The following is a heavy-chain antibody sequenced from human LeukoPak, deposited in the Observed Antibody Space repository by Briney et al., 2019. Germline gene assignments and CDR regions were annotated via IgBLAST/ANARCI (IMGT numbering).Heavy chain of an antibody. V-gene: IGHV1-2*02. CDR2: VNPDSGGT. J-gene: IGHJ3*02. D-gene: IGHD2-2*01. CDR3: ARSKGISTSLEGFDI. CDR1: GDTFTVDY. Sequence: ASLRVSSTASGDTFTVDYMHCGRHAPGQRGGWMAWVNPDSGGTIYAQKFQGRVTVTRDTSFSTVYMAMSRLRSDDTAVYYCARSKGISTSLEGFDIWGQGTMVTVSS.